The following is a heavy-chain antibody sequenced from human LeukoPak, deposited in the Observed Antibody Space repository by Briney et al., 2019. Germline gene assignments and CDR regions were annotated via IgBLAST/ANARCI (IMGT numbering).Heavy chain of an antibody. CDR2: TYHSGGT. J-gene: IGHJ4*02. CDR3: ARHWRASTWFDY. D-gene: IGHD1-26*01. CDR1: GYSISSGYY. V-gene: IGHV4-38-2*01. Sequence: SETLSLTCVVSGYSISSGYYWGWIRQPPGKGLEWIGGTYHSGGTYYNPSLKSRVTISVDTSKNQFSLKVSSVTAADTAVYYCARHWRASTWFDYWGQGTLVTVSS.